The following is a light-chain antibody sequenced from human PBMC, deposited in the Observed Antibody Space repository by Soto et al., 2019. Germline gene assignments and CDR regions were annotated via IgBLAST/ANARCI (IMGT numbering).Light chain of an antibody. CDR1: SSDVGGYNY. Sequence: QSALTQPASVSGSPGQSITISCTGTSSDVGGYNYVSWYQQHPAKAPKLMIYEVSNRPSGVSHRFSGSKSGNTASLTISGLQAEDEADYYCISYTTSSTLVFGAGTKLTVL. CDR2: EVS. J-gene: IGLJ3*02. CDR3: ISYTTSSTLV. V-gene: IGLV2-14*01.